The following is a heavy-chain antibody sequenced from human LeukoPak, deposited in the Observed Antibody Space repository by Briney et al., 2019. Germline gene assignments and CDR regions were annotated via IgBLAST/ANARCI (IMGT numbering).Heavy chain of an antibody. J-gene: IGHJ6*02. Sequence: GESLKISCKGSGYSFTSYWIGWVRQMPGKGLEWMGIIYPGDSDTRYSPSFQGQDTISADKSISTAYLQWSSLKASDTAMYYCARVLDYYDSSGYYSGMDVWGQGTTVTVSS. V-gene: IGHV5-51*01. CDR1: GYSFTSYW. CDR2: IYPGDSDT. CDR3: ARVLDYYDSSGYYSGMDV. D-gene: IGHD3-22*01.